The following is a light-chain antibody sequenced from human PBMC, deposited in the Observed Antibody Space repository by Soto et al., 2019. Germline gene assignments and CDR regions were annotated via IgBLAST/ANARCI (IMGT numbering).Light chain of an antibody. V-gene: IGLV2-23*02. CDR1: SSDVGSYNL. CDR2: EVS. J-gene: IGLJ1*01. CDR3: CSYAGSILYV. Sequence: QSALTQPASVSGSPGQSITISCTGTSSDVGSYNLVSWYQQHPGKAPKLMIYEVSKRPSGVSNRFSGSKSGNTASLTISGLQAEYDADYYCCSYAGSILYVFGTGPKVTVL.